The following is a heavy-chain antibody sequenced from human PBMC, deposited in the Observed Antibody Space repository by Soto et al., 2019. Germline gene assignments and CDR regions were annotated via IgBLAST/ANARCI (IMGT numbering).Heavy chain of an antibody. CDR2: INHSGST. CDR1: GGSLRGYY. V-gene: IGHV4-34*01. J-gene: IGHJ4*02. Sequence: SETLSLTCAVYGGSLRGYYWSWIRQPPGMALEWIGEINHSGSTNYNPSLQSRVTISVDTSKNQFSLKLSSVTAADTAAYYCARYSGWYYYFDYWGQGTLVTVSS. D-gene: IGHD6-19*01. CDR3: ARYSGWYYYFDY.